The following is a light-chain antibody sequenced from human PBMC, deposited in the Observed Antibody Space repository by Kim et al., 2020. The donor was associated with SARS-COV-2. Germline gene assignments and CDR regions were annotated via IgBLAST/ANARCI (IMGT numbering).Light chain of an antibody. J-gene: IGLJ2*01. Sequence: GKTVTIACTRSSGRIASNYVQCYQQRPGRAPPTVIYEYNQSPSGVPDRFSGSIDSSSNSASLTISGLKTEDEADYYCQSYDSSNVVFGGGTQLTVL. V-gene: IGLV6-57*03. CDR3: QSYDSSNVV. CDR1: SGRIASNY. CDR2: EYN.